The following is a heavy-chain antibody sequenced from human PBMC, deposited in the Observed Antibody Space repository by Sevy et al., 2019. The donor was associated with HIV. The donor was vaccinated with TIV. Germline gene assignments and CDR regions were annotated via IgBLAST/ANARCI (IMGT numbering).Heavy chain of an antibody. CDR2: VSGSSNYI. CDR3: ARGPPDGSYDYFDY. Sequence: PGGSLRLSCAASGFTFITYNMNWVRQAPGKGLEWVSSVSGSSNYIYYAESLKGRFIISRDNAKNTLYLQINSLRADDTAVYYCARGPPDGSYDYFDYWGQGTLVTVSS. V-gene: IGHV3-21*06. D-gene: IGHD1-26*01. CDR1: GFTFITYN. J-gene: IGHJ4*02.